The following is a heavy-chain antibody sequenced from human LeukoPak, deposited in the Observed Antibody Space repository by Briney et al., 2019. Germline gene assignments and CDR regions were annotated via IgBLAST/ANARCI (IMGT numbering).Heavy chain of an antibody. V-gene: IGHV4-59*01. D-gene: IGHD5-18*01. CDR2: IYYSGST. Sequence: PSETLSLTCTVSGVSISSYYWSWLRQPPGKGLEWIGYIYYSGSTNYNPSLKSRVTISVDTSKNQFSLKLSSVAAADTAVCYCARDLRGYSYGSDYFDYWGQGTLVTVSS. CDR1: GVSISSYY. J-gene: IGHJ4*02. CDR3: ARDLRGYSYGSDYFDY.